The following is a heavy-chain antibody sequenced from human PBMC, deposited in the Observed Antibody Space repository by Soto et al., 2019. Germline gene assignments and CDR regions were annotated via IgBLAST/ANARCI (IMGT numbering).Heavy chain of an antibody. CDR3: ARQYSLAVVLPGY. D-gene: IGHD2-15*01. V-gene: IGHV3-33*08. CDR1: GFIFSSYA. J-gene: IGHJ4*02. Sequence: TGGSLRLFCEASGFIFSSYAMYWVRQTPGKGLEWVAEIWYDGSNKYYADSVKGRFTISRDNSKNTVSLQMNSLRAEDTGVYYCARQYSLAVVLPGYWGQGTLVTVSS. CDR2: IWYDGSNK.